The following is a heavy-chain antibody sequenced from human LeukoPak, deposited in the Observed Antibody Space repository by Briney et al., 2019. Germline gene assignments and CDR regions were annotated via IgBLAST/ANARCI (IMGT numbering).Heavy chain of an antibody. Sequence: ASVKVSCKASVYTFTSYGISWVRQAPGQGLEWMGWISAYNGNTNYAQKRQGRVTMTTDTSTSTAYMELRSLRSDDTAVYYCARVITIFPQDAFDIWGQGTMVTVSS. V-gene: IGHV1-18*01. CDR3: ARVITIFPQDAFDI. CDR2: ISAYNGNT. CDR1: VYTFTSYG. J-gene: IGHJ3*02. D-gene: IGHD3-3*01.